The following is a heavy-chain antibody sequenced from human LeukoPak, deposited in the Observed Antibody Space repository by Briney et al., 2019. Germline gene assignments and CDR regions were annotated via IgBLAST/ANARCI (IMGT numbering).Heavy chain of an antibody. J-gene: IGHJ4*02. V-gene: IGHV4-39*01. CDR3: ASPLGGFDN. CDR2: IYYTGST. Sequence: SETLSLTCSVSGGSISGSGCYWAWIRQPPGKGLEWIGSIYYTGSTHYNSSLKSRVTMSVDTSKNQFSLKLSPVTAADTAVYYCASPLGGFDNWGQGTLVTVSS. CDR1: GGSISGSGCY. D-gene: IGHD3-16*01.